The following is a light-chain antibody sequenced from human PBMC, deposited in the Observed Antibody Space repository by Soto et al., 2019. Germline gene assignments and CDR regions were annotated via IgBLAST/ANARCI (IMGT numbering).Light chain of an antibody. CDR2: GAS. CDR1: QGINKY. CDR3: LKHDSDPFT. Sequence: DIQLTQSPSSLSASVGDTVTVTCRASQGINKYLAWYQQKPGKVPHLLIYGASTSHLGVPPRFSGSGSGTDFTITISSLQPEDVATYYCLKHDSDPFTFGPGTKVDIK. J-gene: IGKJ3*01. V-gene: IGKV1-27*01.